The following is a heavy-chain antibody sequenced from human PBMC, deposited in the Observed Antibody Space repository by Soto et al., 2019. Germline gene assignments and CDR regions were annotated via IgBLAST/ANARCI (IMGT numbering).Heavy chain of an antibody. CDR3: ARGGNRGYCTNGVCFAFDP. CDR2: IIPIFGTA. D-gene: IGHD2-8*01. J-gene: IGHJ5*02. V-gene: IGHV1-69*13. CDR1: GGTFSSYA. Sequence: SVKVSWKASGGTFSSYAISWVRQAPGQGLEWMGGIIPIFGTANYAQKFQGRVTITADESTSTAYMELSSLRSEDTAVYSCARGGNRGYCTNGVCFAFDPWGQGTLVTVSS.